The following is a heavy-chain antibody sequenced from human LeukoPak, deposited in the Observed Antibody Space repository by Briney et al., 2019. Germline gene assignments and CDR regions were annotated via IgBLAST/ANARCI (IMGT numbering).Heavy chain of an antibody. V-gene: IGHV3-23*01. CDR1: GFTFSTYA. CDR2: ISNSGGST. CDR3: AKDYFASGTHPCFDY. J-gene: IGHJ4*02. Sequence: GGSLRLSCAASGFTFSTYAMSWVRQAPGKGLEWVSRISNSGGSTYYADSVKGRFTISRDNSKNTLYLQMNSLRAEDTAVYYCAKDYFASGTHPCFDYWGRGTLVTVSS. D-gene: IGHD3-10*01.